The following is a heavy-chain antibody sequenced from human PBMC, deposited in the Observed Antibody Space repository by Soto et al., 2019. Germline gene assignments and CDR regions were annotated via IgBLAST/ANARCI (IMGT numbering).Heavy chain of an antibody. CDR3: ARHSGYDYVFDY. V-gene: IGHV1-2*02. Sequence: QVQLVQSGAEVKKPGASVKVSCKASGYTFTGYYIHWVRQAPGQGLEWMGWIKPNNGDTNYAQKFQGRVIMTRDTSTSTADMELSSLTFDDTAVYYCARHSGYDYVFDYWGQGTLVTVSS. J-gene: IGHJ4*02. D-gene: IGHD5-12*01. CDR1: GYTFTGYY. CDR2: IKPNNGDT.